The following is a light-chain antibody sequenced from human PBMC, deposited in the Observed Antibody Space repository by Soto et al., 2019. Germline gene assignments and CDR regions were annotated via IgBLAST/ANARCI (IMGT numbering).Light chain of an antibody. V-gene: IGKV3-15*01. CDR3: QQYNNWAS. CDR2: DAS. J-gene: IGKJ1*01. CDR1: QSVSSN. Sequence: ELVMTQSPATLSVSPGERATLSCRASQSVSSNLAWYQQKPGQAPRLLIYDASTRATGIPTRFSGSGSGTEFNLTISSLQSEDFAVYYCQQYNNWASFGQGTKVEIK.